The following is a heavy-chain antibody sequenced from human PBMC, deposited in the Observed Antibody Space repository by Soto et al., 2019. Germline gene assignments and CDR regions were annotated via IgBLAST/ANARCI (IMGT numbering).Heavy chain of an antibody. D-gene: IGHD5-18*01. J-gene: IGHJ6*02. V-gene: IGHV3-30*18. CDR2: ISYDGSNK. CDR1: GFTFSSYG. CDR3: AKDWRAVYSYGYYYDNGMDV. Sequence: QVQLVESGGGVIQPGRSLRLSCAASGFTFSSYGMHWVRQAPGKGLEWVAVISYDGSNKYYADSVKGRFTISRDNSKDAPYLQMNSLRAEDTAVDYCAKDWRAVYSYGYYYDNGMDVWVRGTTVTVS.